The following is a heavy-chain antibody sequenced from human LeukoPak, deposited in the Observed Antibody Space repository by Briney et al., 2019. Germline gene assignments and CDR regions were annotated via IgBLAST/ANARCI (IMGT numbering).Heavy chain of an antibody. CDR3: AATGYSSSWTPNAEYFQH. D-gene: IGHD6-13*01. V-gene: IGHV3-30*03. CDR1: GFTFSSYG. CDR2: ISYDGSNK. Sequence: GGSLRLSCAASGFTFSSYGMHWVRQAPGKGLEWVAVISYDGSNKYYADSVKGRFTISRDNSKNTLYLQMNSLRAEDTAVYYCAATGYSSSWTPNAEYFQHWGQGTLVTVSS. J-gene: IGHJ1*01.